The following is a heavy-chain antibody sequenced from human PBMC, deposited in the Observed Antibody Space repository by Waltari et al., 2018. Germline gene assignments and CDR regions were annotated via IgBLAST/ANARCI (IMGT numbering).Heavy chain of an antibody. V-gene: IGHV5-51*01. CDR3: ARVTVAGPDHWYFDL. CDR1: GYSFTSYW. D-gene: IGHD6-19*01. CDR2: IYPGDSDT. Sequence: EVQLVQSGAEVKKPGESLKISCKGSGYSFTSYWIGWVRQMPGKGLEWMGIIYPGDSDTRYSPSVQGQVTIAADKSISTAYLQWSSLKASDTAMYYCARVTVAGPDHWYFDLWGRGTLVTVSS. J-gene: IGHJ2*01.